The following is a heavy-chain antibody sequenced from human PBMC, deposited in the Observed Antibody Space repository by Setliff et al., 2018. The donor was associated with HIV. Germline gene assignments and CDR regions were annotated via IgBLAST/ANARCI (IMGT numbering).Heavy chain of an antibody. CDR1: GYSFGDYW. V-gene: IGHV5-51*01. CDR2: IFPSDSDT. D-gene: IGHD3-22*01. CDR3: ARHRVDTSMLVVKSPGAFDL. Sequence: GESLKISCRGFGYSFGDYWIGWVRQKPGQGLEWTGIIFPSDSDTRVNPSFQGQVTISAGRSTYGAFLQWRSLKASDTGMYFCARHRVDTSMLVVKSPGAFDLWGQGTLVTVSS. J-gene: IGHJ3*01.